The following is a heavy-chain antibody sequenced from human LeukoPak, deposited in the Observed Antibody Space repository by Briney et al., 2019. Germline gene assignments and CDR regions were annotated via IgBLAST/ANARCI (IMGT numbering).Heavy chain of an antibody. CDR1: ESTFTGDY. V-gene: IGHV1-2*02. CDR2: ISPKSGGT. D-gene: IGHD3-10*01. Sequence: ASVKVSRKASESTFTGDYMHWLRQAPGQGLEWMGWISPKSGGTNYAQKFQGRVTMTTDKSISTAYMELSRLTSDDTAVYYCARDRNMVRGVIAYWGQGTLVTVSS. J-gene: IGHJ4*02. CDR3: ARDRNMVRGVIAY.